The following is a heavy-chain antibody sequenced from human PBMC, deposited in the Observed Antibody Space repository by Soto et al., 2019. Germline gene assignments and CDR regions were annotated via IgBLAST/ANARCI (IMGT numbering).Heavy chain of an antibody. D-gene: IGHD5-18*01. V-gene: IGHV1-69*13. CDR2: IIPIFGTA. CDR3: ARVGWIQLNYYGMDV. J-gene: IGHJ6*01. CDR1: GGTFSSYA. Sequence: GASVQVSCKASGGTFSSYAISWVRQAPGQGLEWMGGIIPIFGTANYAQKFQGRVTITADESTSTDYMELSSLRSEDTAVYYCARVGWIQLNYYGMDVWGQGTTVTVSS.